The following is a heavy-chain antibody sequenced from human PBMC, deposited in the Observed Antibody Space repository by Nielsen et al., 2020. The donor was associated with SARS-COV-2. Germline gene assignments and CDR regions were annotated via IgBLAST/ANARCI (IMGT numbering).Heavy chain of an antibody. D-gene: IGHD6-19*01. Sequence: GESLKISCAASGFTFDDYAMHWVRQAPGKGLEWVSLISWDGGSTYYADSVKGRFTISRDNSKNSLYLQMNSLRAEDTALYYCAKERVAGTGDYYGMDVWGQGTTVTVSS. CDR3: AKERVAGTGDYYGMDV. J-gene: IGHJ6*02. CDR1: GFTFDDYA. CDR2: ISWDGGST. V-gene: IGHV3-43D*03.